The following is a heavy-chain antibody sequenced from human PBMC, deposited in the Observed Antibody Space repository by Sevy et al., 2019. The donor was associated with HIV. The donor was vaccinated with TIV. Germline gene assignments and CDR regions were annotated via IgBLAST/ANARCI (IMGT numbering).Heavy chain of an antibody. CDR1: GYTFTGHY. CDR3: VRDDRDGYFDY. Sequence: ASVKVSCKACGYTFTGHYMHWVRQAPGQGLEWMGWINPDSGGPNYAPKFQGRVTLTRDTSISTAYMELSRLKSDDTAVYYCVRDDRDGYFDYWGQGTLVTVSS. CDR2: INPDSGGP. J-gene: IGHJ4*02. V-gene: IGHV1-2*02.